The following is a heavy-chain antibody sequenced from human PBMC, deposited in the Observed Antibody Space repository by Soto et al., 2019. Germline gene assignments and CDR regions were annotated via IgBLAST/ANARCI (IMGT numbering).Heavy chain of an antibody. V-gene: IGHV1-69*13. J-gene: IGHJ6*02. CDR2: IIPIFGTA. D-gene: IGHD6-13*01. CDR3: AHHPEWDSSSWSYYYYYGMDV. Sequence: GASVKVSCKASGGTFSSYAISWVRQAPGQRLEWMGGIIPIFGTANYAQKFQGRVTITADESTSTAYMELSSLRSEDTAVYYCAHHPEWDSSSWSYYYYYGMDVWGQGTTVTVSS. CDR1: GGTFSSYA.